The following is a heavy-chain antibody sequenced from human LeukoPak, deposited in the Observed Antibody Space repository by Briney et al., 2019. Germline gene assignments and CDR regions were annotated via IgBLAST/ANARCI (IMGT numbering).Heavy chain of an antibody. CDR3: ARYASGYYHTPFNYWFFDL. CDR2: ISSTSSVI. Sequence: GGSLRLSCAASGFAFSTYSMNWVRQAPGKGLEWVSYISSTSSVIYYADSVKGRLTISRDNARNSLYLQMNSLRAEDTAVYYFARYASGYYHTPFNYWFFDLWGRGTLVTVSS. D-gene: IGHD3-22*01. V-gene: IGHV3-48*01. CDR1: GFAFSTYS. J-gene: IGHJ2*01.